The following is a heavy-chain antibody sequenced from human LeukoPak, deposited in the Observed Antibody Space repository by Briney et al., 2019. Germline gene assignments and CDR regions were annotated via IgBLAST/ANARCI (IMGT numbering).Heavy chain of an antibody. CDR2: IYTSGST. CDR3: AMQVGIYGDYNNWFDP. D-gene: IGHD4-17*01. V-gene: IGHV4-4*07. Sequence: SETLSLTCTVSGGSISSYYWSWIRQPAGKGLEWIGRIYTSGSTNYNPPLKSRATMSLDSSKNQFSLRLTSVTAADMAVYYCAMQVGIYGDYNNWFDPWGQGARVTVSS. J-gene: IGHJ5*02. CDR1: GGSISSYY.